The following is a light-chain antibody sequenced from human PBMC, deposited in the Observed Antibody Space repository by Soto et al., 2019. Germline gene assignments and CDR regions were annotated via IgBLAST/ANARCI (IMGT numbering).Light chain of an antibody. Sequence: SYELTQPPSVSVSPGQTASITCSGDKLGDKYACWYQQKPGQSPVLVIYQDSKRPSGIPERFSGSNTGNTATLTISGTQAMDEADYYCQASDSSTAVVFGGGTKLTVL. CDR3: QASDSSTAVV. J-gene: IGLJ2*01. CDR1: KLGDKY. CDR2: QDS. V-gene: IGLV3-1*01.